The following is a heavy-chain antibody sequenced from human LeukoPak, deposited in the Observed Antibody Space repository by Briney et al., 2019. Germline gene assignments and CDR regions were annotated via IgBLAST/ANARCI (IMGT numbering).Heavy chain of an antibody. CDR3: VRPDHGSMDY. D-gene: IGHD6-13*01. CDR1: GYTFTRNW. Sequence: PGESLKISCKASGYTFTRNWIGWVRQMPGKGLEWMGIIYPGGSDTRYSPSSQGQVTNSAEKSISTAYLQWSSLKASDTAMYYCVRPDHGSMDYWGQGTLVTVSS. V-gene: IGHV5-51*01. J-gene: IGHJ4*02. CDR2: IYPGGSDT.